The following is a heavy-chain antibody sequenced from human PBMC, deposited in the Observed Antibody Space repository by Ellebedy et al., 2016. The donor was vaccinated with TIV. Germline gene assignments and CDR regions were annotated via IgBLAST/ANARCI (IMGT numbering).Heavy chain of an antibody. Sequence: GESLKISCAASGFTFSNAWMNWVRQAPGKGLEWVGRIRSKANSYATAYAASVKGRFTISRDDSKNTAYLQMNSLKTEDTAVYYCTRHGLTNNYWGQGTLVTVSS. CDR2: IRSKANSYAT. V-gene: IGHV3-73*01. CDR1: GFTFSNAW. CDR3: TRHGLTNNY. D-gene: IGHD3/OR15-3a*01. J-gene: IGHJ4*02.